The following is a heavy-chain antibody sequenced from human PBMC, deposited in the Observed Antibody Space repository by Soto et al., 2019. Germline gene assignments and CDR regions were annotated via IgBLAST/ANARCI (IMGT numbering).Heavy chain of an antibody. J-gene: IGHJ6*02. D-gene: IGHD3-3*01. CDR1: GGTFSSYA. CDR2: IIPIFGTA. V-gene: IGHV1-69*13. CDR3: AGGITIFGVVIIPDYGMDV. Sequence: ASVKVSCKASGGTFSSYAISWVRQAPGQGLEWMGGIIPIFGTANYAQKFQGRVTITADESTSTAYMELSSLRSEDTAVYYCAGGITIFGVVIIPDYGMDVWGQGTTVTVS.